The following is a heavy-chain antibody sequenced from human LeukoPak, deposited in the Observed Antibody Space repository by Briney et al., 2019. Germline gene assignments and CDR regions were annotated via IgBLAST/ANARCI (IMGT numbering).Heavy chain of an antibody. CDR2: ISGSGGST. J-gene: IGHJ6*02. Sequence: PGGSLRLSCAASGFSFSSYAMSWVRQAPGKGLEWVSLISGSGGSTYYADSVKGRFTISRDNSKNTLYLQMNSLRAEDTAVYYCAKDSPQWLGSRSSGMDVWGQGTTVTVSS. V-gene: IGHV3-23*01. D-gene: IGHD6-19*01. CDR3: AKDSPQWLGSRSSGMDV. CDR1: GFSFSSYA.